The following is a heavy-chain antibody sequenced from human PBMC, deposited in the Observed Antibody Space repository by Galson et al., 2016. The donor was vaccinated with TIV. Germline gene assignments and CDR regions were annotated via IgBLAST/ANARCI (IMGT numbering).Heavy chain of an antibody. Sequence: SLRLSCAASGFSFSSYGMHWVRQAPGKGLEWVAVILYDGSNKYYADSVKGRFTISRDNSKNTVSLLMNSLGAEDTAVYYCAKDPRIYGDYLLAYFDYWGQGTLVSVSS. CDR2: ILYDGSNK. V-gene: IGHV3-30*18. CDR3: AKDPRIYGDYLLAYFDY. J-gene: IGHJ4*02. D-gene: IGHD4-17*01. CDR1: GFSFSSYG.